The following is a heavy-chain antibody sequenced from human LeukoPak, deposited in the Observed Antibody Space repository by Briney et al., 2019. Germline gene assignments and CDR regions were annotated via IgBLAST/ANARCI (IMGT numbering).Heavy chain of an antibody. CDR1: GFTFSNAW. CDR2: IRSKANSYAT. V-gene: IGHV3-73*01. CDR3: TRGIAAAGTMGSDY. J-gene: IGHJ4*02. D-gene: IGHD6-13*01. Sequence: GGSLRLSCAASGFTFSNAWMNWVRQASGKGLEWVGRIRSKANSYATAYAASVKGRFTISRDDSKNTAYLQMNSLKTEDTAVYYCTRGIAAAGTMGSDYWGQGTLVTVSS.